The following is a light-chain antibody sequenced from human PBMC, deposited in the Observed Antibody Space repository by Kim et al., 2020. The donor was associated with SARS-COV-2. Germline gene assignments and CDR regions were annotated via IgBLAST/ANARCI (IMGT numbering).Light chain of an antibody. Sequence: GQRVTISCSGSSSSIGDKPVSWYQQRPGMAPKLIIYGDDQRPSGVPDRFSGSKAGTSASLAISGLQSGDDGDYFCATWDDSLYGRVFGGGTQLTVL. CDR3: ATWDDSLYGRV. CDR2: GDD. J-gene: IGLJ3*02. V-gene: IGLV1-44*01. CDR1: SSSIGDKP.